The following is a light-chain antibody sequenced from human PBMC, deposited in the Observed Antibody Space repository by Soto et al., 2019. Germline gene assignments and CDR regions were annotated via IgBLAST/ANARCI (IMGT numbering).Light chain of an antibody. Sequence: QSVLTQPPSASGTPGQRVTISCSGSSSNIGRNTVNWYQQLPGTAPKRLIYSNSQRPSGVPDRFSGSKSGTSASLAISGLQSEDEADYSCAAWDDSLNGSYGFGTGTKLTVL. CDR2: SNS. V-gene: IGLV1-44*01. CDR1: SSNIGRNT. CDR3: AAWDDSLNGSYG. J-gene: IGLJ1*01.